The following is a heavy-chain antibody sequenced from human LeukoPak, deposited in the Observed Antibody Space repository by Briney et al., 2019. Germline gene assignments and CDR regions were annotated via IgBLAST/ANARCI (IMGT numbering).Heavy chain of an antibody. V-gene: IGHV1-2*02. D-gene: IGHD3-10*01. Sequence: GASVKVSCKASGYTFTGYYMHWVRQAPGQGLEWMGWINPNSGGTNYAQKFQGRVTMTRDTSISTAYMELSRLRSDDTAVYYCARAYGSGSYSPYYYYYMDVWGKGTTVTISS. J-gene: IGHJ6*03. CDR2: INPNSGGT. CDR1: GYTFTGYY. CDR3: ARAYGSGSYSPYYYYYMDV.